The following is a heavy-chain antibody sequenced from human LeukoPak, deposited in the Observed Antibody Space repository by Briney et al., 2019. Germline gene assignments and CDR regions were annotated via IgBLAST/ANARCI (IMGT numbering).Heavy chain of an antibody. V-gene: IGHV1-18*01. CDR1: GGTFSSYA. CDR2: ISAYNGNT. D-gene: IGHD3-3*01. CDR3: ARVWSRDYYYYMDV. Sequence: ASVKVSCKASGGTFSSYAISWVRQAPGQGLEWMGWISAYNGNTNYAQKLQGRVTMTTDTSTSTAYMELRSLRSDDTAVYYCARVWSRDYYYYMDVWGKGTTVTVSS. J-gene: IGHJ6*03.